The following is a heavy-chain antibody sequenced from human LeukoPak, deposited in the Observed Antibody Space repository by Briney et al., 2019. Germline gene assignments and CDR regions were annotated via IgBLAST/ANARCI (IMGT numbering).Heavy chain of an antibody. V-gene: IGHV3-7*01. D-gene: IGHD1-26*01. Sequence: GGSLRLSCAASGFTFSSYWMSWVRQASGKGLEWVANIKQDGSEKYYVDSVKGRFTISRDNAKNSLYLQMNSLRAEDTAVYYCARAIMGSSYYYYYMDVWGKGTTVTVSS. J-gene: IGHJ6*03. CDR3: ARAIMGSSYYYYYMDV. CDR2: IKQDGSEK. CDR1: GFTFSSYW.